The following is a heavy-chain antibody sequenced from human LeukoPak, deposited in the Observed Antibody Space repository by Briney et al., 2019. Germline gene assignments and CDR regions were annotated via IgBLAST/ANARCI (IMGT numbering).Heavy chain of an antibody. D-gene: IGHD2-2*01. J-gene: IGHJ4*02. CDR3: TTDQLDIVVVPAAIEY. CDR1: GFTFSSYS. V-gene: IGHV3-21*03. CDR2: ITSSGRYI. Sequence: GGSLRLSCAASGFTFSSYSMNWVRQAPGKGLEWVSSITSSGRYIYYADSVKGRFTISRDNSKNTLYLQMNSLKTEDTAVYYCTTDQLDIVVVPAAIEYWGQGTLVTVSS.